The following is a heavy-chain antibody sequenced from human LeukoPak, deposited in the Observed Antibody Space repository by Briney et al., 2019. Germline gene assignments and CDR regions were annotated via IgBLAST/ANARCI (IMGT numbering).Heavy chain of an antibody. Sequence: SEALSLTCAVYGGSFSGYYWSWIRQPPGKGLEWIEEINHSGSTNYNPSLKGRVTISVDTSKNQFSLKLSSVTAADTAVYYCARGGYCSGGSCYGLRGWFDPWGQGTLVTVSS. J-gene: IGHJ5*02. CDR1: GGSFSGYY. CDR3: ARGGYCSGGSCYGLRGWFDP. D-gene: IGHD2-15*01. V-gene: IGHV4-34*01. CDR2: INHSGST.